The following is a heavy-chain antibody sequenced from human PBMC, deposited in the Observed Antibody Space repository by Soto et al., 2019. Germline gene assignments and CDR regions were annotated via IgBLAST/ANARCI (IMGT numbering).Heavy chain of an antibody. CDR2: IYYSGST. CDR1: GGSISSYY. J-gene: IGHJ4*02. V-gene: IGHV4-59*08. D-gene: IGHD3-22*01. Sequence: SETLSLTCTVSGGSISSYYWSWIRQPPGKGLEWIGYIYYSGSTNYNPSLKSRVTVSVDTSKNQFSLKLSSVTAADTAVYYCARLWGYYNDYWGQGTLVTSPQ. CDR3: ARLWGYYNDY.